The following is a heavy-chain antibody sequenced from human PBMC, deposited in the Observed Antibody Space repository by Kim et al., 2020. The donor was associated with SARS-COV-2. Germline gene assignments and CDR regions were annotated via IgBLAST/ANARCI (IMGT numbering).Heavy chain of an antibody. J-gene: IGHJ4*02. CDR3: ASHHGSYYNPTFNY. V-gene: IGHV3-9*01. CDR2: ISWNSGSI. CDR1: GFTFGDYA. Sequence: GGSLRLSCAASGFTFGDYAMHWVRQAPGKGLEWVSGISWNSGSIGYADSVKGRFTISRDNAKNSLYLQMNSLRAEDTALYYCASHHGSYYNPTFNYWGQGTLVTVSS. D-gene: IGHD3-10*01.